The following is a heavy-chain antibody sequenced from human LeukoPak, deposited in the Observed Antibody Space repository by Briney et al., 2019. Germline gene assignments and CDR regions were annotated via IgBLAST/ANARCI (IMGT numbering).Heavy chain of an antibody. J-gene: IGHJ4*02. CDR1: GFTFSSYA. D-gene: IGHD3-3*01. CDR3: ASEIIFGSFDY. V-gene: IGHV3-30*04. Sequence: GGSLTLPCAASGFTFSSYATQWVRQAPGKGLEWVAVISYDGSNKYYADSVKGRFTISRYNSKNTLYLQMNSLRAEDTAVYYCASEIIFGSFDYWGQGTLVTVSS. CDR2: ISYDGSNK.